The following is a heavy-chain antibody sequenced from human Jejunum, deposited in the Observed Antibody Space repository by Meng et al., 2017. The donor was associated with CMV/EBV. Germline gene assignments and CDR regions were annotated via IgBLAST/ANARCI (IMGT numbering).Heavy chain of an antibody. V-gene: IGHV1-18*01. CDR3: ARWGGFCRDSMCRSWFDP. Sequence: NFIDYAITWVRQGPGHGLQWMGWISGFNGNNNIPQRLQGRVAMTIEKSTSTAYMELTSLTSDDTAVYYCARWGGFCRDSMCRSWFDPWGQGTLVTVSS. D-gene: IGHD3-16*01. CDR1: NFIDYA. CDR2: ISGFNGNN. J-gene: IGHJ5*02.